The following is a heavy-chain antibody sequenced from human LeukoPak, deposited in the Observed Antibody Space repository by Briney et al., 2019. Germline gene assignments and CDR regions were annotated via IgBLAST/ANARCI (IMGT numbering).Heavy chain of an antibody. Sequence: ASVKVSCKASGYTFTGYYMHWVRQAPGQGLEWMGRINPNSGGTNYAQKFQGRVTMTRDTSISTAHMELSRLRSDDTAVYYCARTRYSGSQIDYWGQGTLVTVSS. CDR2: INPNSGGT. CDR3: ARTRYSGSQIDY. CDR1: GYTFTGYY. V-gene: IGHV1-2*06. J-gene: IGHJ4*02. D-gene: IGHD1-26*01.